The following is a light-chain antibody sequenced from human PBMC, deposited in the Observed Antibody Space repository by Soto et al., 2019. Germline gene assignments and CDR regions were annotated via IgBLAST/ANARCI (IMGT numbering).Light chain of an antibody. V-gene: IGKV1-5*01. CDR3: QQYSSYSRT. CDR2: DAS. CDR1: QGISTW. J-gene: IGKJ1*01. Sequence: DSQMTQSPYTLSASVGDRVTITCRASQGISTWLAWYQQKPGTAPKLLIYDASSLESGVPSRFSGSGSGTEFTLTLCSLQPDDYATYYCQQYSSYSRTFGQGTKVDI.